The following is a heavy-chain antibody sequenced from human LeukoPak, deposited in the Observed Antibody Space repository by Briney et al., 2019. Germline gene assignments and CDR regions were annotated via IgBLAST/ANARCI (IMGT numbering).Heavy chain of an antibody. Sequence: SETLSLTCAVSGGSISSGGYSWSWIRQPPGKGLAWIGYIYHSGSTYYNPSLKSRVTISVDRSKNQFSLKLSSVTAADTAVYYCALGYFDFPFDIWGQGTMVTVSS. CDR1: GGSISSGGYS. CDR2: IYHSGST. V-gene: IGHV4-30-2*01. J-gene: IGHJ3*02. CDR3: ALGYFDFPFDI. D-gene: IGHD3-9*01.